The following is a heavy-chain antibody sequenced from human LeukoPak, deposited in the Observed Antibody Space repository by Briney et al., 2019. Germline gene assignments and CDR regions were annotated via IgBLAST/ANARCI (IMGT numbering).Heavy chain of an antibody. Sequence: GASVKVSCKASGGTFSSYAISWVRQAPGQGLEWMGGIIPIFGTANYAQKLQGRVTITADESTSTAYMELSSLRSEDTAVYYCARGGGCSSTSCYTTIDYWGQGTLVTVS. D-gene: IGHD2-2*02. CDR3: ARGGGCSSTSCYTTIDY. J-gene: IGHJ4*02. CDR1: GGTFSSYA. CDR2: IIPIFGTA. V-gene: IGHV1-69*13.